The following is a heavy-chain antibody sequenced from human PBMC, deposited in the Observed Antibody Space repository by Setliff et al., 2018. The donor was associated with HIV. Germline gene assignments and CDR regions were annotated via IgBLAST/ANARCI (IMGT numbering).Heavy chain of an antibody. CDR1: GYTLIELS. D-gene: IGHD6-19*01. Sequence: ASVKVSCKVSGYTLIELSMHWVRQAPGKGLEWMGGFDPEDGETIYAQKFQGRVTMTEDTSTDTAYTELSSLRAEDTAVYYCATMGSGGFGYFFDYWGQGTLVTVSS. CDR2: FDPEDGET. CDR3: ATMGSGGFGYFFDY. V-gene: IGHV1-24*01. J-gene: IGHJ4*02.